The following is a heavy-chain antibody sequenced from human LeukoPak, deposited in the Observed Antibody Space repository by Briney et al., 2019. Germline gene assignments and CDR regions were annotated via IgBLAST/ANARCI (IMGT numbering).Heavy chain of an antibody. CDR3: AKGGEVQPMQRTIQLSPALPDY. CDR1: GFTFSSYA. V-gene: IGHV3-30-3*01. Sequence: GRSLRLSCAASGFTFSSYAMHWVRQAPGKGLEWVAVISYDGSNKYYADSVKGRFTISRDNSKNTLYLQMNSLRAEDTAVYYCAKGGEVQPMQRTIQLSPALPDYWGQGTLVTVSS. CDR2: ISYDGSNK. D-gene: IGHD1-1*01. J-gene: IGHJ4*02.